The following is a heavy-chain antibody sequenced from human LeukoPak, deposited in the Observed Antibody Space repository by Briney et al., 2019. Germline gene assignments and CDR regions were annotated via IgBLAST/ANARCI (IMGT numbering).Heavy chain of an antibody. Sequence: SETLSLTRTVSGGSISSYYWSWIRQPPGKGLEWIGYIYYSGSTNYNPSLKSRVTISVDTSKNQFSLKLSSVTAADTAVYYCARGRITMLEFDYWGQGTLVTVSS. CDR3: ARGRITMLEFDY. D-gene: IGHD3-10*01. CDR1: GGSISSYY. V-gene: IGHV4-59*01. J-gene: IGHJ4*02. CDR2: IYYSGST.